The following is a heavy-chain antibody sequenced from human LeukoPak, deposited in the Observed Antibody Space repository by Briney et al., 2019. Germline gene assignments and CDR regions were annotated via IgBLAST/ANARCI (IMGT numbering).Heavy chain of an antibody. CDR3: ARGGTLEYFQH. CDR1: GFAFSSYE. CDR2: ISSSGSTI. J-gene: IGHJ1*01. Sequence: PGGSLRLSCAASGFAFSSYEMNWVRQAPGKGLEWVSYISSSGSTIYYADSVKGRFTISRDNAKNSLYLQMNSLRAEDTAVYYCARGGTLEYFQHWGQGTLVTVSS. V-gene: IGHV3-48*03.